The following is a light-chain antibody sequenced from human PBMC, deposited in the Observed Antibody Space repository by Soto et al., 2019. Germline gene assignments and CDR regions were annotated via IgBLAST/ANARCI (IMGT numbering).Light chain of an antibody. J-gene: IGLJ1*01. CDR2: EVN. CDR3: FSSTTTSFHV. V-gene: IGLV2-14*01. CDR1: SSDIGAYDY. Sequence: QSALTQPASLSGSPGQSITISCTGTSSDIGAYDYVSWFQQHPGKAPKLMISEVNNRPSGVSNRFSGSKSGNTAYLTISGLPDEDEAEYFCFSSTTTSFHVFGNGTKVTV.